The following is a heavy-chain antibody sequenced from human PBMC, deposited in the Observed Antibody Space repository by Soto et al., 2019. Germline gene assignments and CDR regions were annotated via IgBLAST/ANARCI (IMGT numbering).Heavy chain of an antibody. Sequence: PSDTLSLTFAVYGVSFSAYYWTRIRQPPGTGLEWIGEINHSGSTNYNPSLKSRVTISVDTSKNQFSLKLTSVTAADTAVYYCARDKITGLFDYWGQGTLVTVS. CDR1: GVSFSAYY. V-gene: IGHV4-34*01. D-gene: IGHD2-8*02. J-gene: IGHJ4*02. CDR3: ARDKITGLFDY. CDR2: INHSGST.